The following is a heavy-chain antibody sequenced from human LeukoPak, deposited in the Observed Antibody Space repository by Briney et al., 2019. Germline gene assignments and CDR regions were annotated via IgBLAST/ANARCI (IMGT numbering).Heavy chain of an antibody. D-gene: IGHD2-15*01. CDR2: VYSSGST. CDR3: ARARVAATDRLRIDYFDY. J-gene: IGHJ4*02. Sequence: SETLSLTCTVSGDSISRSSYFWAWIRQPPGKGLEWIGSVYSSGSTYYNPSLKSRVTISVDTSKNQFSLKLSSVTAADTAVYYCARARVAATDRLRIDYFDYWGQGTLVTVSS. V-gene: IGHV4-39*07. CDR1: GDSISRSSYF.